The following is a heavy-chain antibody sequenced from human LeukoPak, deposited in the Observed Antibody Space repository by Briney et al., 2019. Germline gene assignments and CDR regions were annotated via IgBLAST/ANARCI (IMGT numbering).Heavy chain of an antibody. J-gene: IGHJ3*01. CDR1: GGSISSSNYY. CDR3: ARHKTVTYDVFDL. V-gene: IGHV4-39*01. Sequence: SETLSLTCTVSGGSISSSNYYWGCIRQPPGKGLEWIGSIYYSGSTYYNPSLKSRVTISVDTSKNQFSLKLTSVTAADTAVYYCARHKTVTYDVFDLWGRGTMVTVSS. CDR2: IYYSGST. D-gene: IGHD3-3*01.